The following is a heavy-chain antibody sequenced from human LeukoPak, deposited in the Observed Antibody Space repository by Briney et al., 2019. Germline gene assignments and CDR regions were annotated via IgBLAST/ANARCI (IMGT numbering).Heavy chain of an antibody. CDR3: ARGVAHKWQYLDH. J-gene: IGHJ4*02. Sequence: PGGSLRLSCAASGFTFSSYWMSWVRQAPGKGLEWVANIKQDGSEKYYVDSVKGRFTISRDNAKNSLYLQMNSLRAEDTAVYYCARGVAHKWQYLDHWRQGTMVTVCS. CDR1: GFTFSSYW. CDR2: IKQDGSEK. D-gene: IGHD2-8*01. V-gene: IGHV3-7*04.